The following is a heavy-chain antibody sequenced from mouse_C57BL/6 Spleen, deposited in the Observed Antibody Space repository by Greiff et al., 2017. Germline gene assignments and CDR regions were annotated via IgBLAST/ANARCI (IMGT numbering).Heavy chain of an antibody. CDR3: ARDANYYYGSSYWYFDV. Sequence: EVQGVESGGGLVQSGRSLRLSCATSGFTFSDFYMEWVRQAPGKGLEWIAASRNKANDYTTEYSASVKGRFIVSIVTFQSILYLQMNALRAEDTAIYYCARDANYYYGSSYWYFDVWGTGTTVTVSS. V-gene: IGHV7-1*01. D-gene: IGHD1-1*01. J-gene: IGHJ1*03. CDR1: GFTFSDFY. CDR2: SRNKANDYTT.